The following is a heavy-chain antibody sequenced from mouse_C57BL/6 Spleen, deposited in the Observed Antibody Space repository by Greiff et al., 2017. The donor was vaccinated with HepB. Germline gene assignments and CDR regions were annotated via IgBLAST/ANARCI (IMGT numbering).Heavy chain of an antibody. CDR2: IDPSDSYT. D-gene: IGHD1-1*01. CDR3: SLLLRSDY. Sequence: QVQLQQPGAELVKPGASVKLSCKASGYTFTSYWMQWVKQRPGQGLEWIGEIDPSDSYTNYNHKFKGKATLTVDTSSSTAYMQLSSLTSEDSAVYYCSLLLRSDYWGQGTTLTVSS. V-gene: IGHV1-50*01. CDR1: GYTFTSYW. J-gene: IGHJ2*01.